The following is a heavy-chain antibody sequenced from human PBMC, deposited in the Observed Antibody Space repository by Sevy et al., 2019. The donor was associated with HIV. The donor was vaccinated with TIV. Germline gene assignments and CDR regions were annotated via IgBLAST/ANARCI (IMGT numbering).Heavy chain of an antibody. CDR3: ARLRWVFVVVPGAIPGCYFDQ. J-gene: IGHJ4*02. CDR1: GDSINTYY. CDR2: VSTSRSN. V-gene: IGHV4-4*08. D-gene: IGHD2-2*01. Sequence: SETLSLTCTVSGDSINTYYWSWIRQPPGKGLEWIGYVSTSRSNNYNPSLKSRGTISLDTSRNQVSLKVTSVTAADAVVYFFARLRWVFVVVPGAIPGCYFDQWGQGTLVTVSS.